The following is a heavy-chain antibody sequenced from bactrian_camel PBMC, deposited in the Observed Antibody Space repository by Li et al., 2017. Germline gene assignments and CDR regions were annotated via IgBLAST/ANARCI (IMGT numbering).Heavy chain of an antibody. Sequence: VQLVESGGDVVQPGGSVRLSCATSGFTFSNYAMSWVRQAPGKGLEWVSTITGDGSAYYGDSVKGRFTSSRDNAKNTLYLQLNSLKTEDTAMYYCGNLWTGWALGNWGPGTQVTVS. CDR2: ITGDGSA. CDR1: GFTFSNYA. D-gene: IGHD5*01. J-gene: IGHJ6*01. CDR3: GNLWTGWALGN. V-gene: IGHV3S31*01.